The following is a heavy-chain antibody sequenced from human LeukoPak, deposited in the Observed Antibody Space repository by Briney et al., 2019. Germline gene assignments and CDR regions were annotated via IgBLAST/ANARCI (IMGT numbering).Heavy chain of an antibody. CDR2: INPNDGDT. Sequence: ASSKDSNKASGDTCTDCYMHWVRQAPGQGFEWMGWINPNDGDTNYAQKFQGRVTMTRDTSISTAHMEVSRLRSDDTAVYYCARANFLYCSSTTCLFDYWGQGTLVTVSS. CDR3: ARANFLYCSSTTCLFDY. CDR1: GDTCTDCY. D-gene: IGHD2-2*01. V-gene: IGHV1-2*02. J-gene: IGHJ4*02.